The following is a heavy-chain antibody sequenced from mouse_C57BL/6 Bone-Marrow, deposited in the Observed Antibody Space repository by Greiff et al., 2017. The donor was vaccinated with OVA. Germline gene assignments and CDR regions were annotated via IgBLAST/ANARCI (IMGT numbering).Heavy chain of an antibody. CDR3: ARLYYGSSSYWYFDV. V-gene: IGHV1-80*01. Sequence: VQGVESGAELVKPGASVKISCKASGYAFSSYWMNWVKQRPGKGLEWIGQIYPGDGDTNYNGKFKGKATLTADKSSSTAYMQLSSLTSEDSAVYFCARLYYGSSSYWYFDVWGTGTTVTVSS. CDR1: GYAFSSYW. D-gene: IGHD1-1*01. CDR2: IYPGDGDT. J-gene: IGHJ1*03.